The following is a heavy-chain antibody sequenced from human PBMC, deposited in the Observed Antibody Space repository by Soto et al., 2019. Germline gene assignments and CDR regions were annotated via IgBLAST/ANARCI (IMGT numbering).Heavy chain of an antibody. J-gene: IGHJ5*02. Sequence: EVQLLESGGGLVQPGGSLRLSCAVSGFSFSTYAMSWVRQAPGKGLEWVSDISAGGGNTYYADSVRGRFTISRDNSKDTLYLQITSLRAEDTAFYYCAQHAAYQLVSWFDPWGQGTLVTVSS. CDR2: ISAGGGNT. D-gene: IGHD2-2*01. CDR1: GFSFSTYA. CDR3: AQHAAYQLVSWFDP. V-gene: IGHV3-23*01.